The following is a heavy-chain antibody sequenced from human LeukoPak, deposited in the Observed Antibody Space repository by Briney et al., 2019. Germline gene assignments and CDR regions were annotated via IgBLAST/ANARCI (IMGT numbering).Heavy chain of an antibody. CDR1: GYTFTSYA. J-gene: IGHJ4*02. D-gene: IGHD6-6*01. CDR2: INAGNGNT. V-gene: IGHV1-3*01. CDR3: ARVIAARSEGEDWFDY. Sequence: ASVKVSCKASGYTFTSYAMHWVRQAPGQRLERMGWINAGNGNTKYSQKFQGRVTITRDTSASTAYMELSSLRSEDTAVYYCARVIAARSEGEDWFDYWGQGTLVTVSS.